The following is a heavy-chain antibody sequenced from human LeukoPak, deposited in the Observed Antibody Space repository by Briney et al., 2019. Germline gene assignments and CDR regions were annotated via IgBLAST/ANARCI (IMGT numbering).Heavy chain of an antibody. J-gene: IGHJ5*02. V-gene: IGHV4-30-2*01. Sequence: PSQTLSLTCTVSGGSISSGAYYWSWIRLPPGKGLEWIGYIYHSGTTYYNPSLKSRVTISVDRSKNQFSLKLSSVTAADTAVYYCARARYDSGKNWFDPWGQGTLVTVSS. CDR1: GGSISSGAYY. D-gene: IGHD3-10*01. CDR3: ARARYDSGKNWFDP. CDR2: IYHSGTT.